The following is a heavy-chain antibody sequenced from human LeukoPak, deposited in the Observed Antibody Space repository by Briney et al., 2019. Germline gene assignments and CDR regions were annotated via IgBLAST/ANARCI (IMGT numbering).Heavy chain of an antibody. V-gene: IGHV3-21*01. CDR2: ISISSSSM. CDR3: ARVRLHYYDSSGYVDY. Sequence: GGSLRLSCAASGFTFSSYSMIWVRQAPGKGLEWVSYISISSSSMYYADSMKGRITISRDNAKNSLYLQMNSLRADDTAVYYCARVRLHYYDSSGYVDYWGQGTLVTVSS. D-gene: IGHD3-22*01. J-gene: IGHJ4*02. CDR1: GFTFSSYS.